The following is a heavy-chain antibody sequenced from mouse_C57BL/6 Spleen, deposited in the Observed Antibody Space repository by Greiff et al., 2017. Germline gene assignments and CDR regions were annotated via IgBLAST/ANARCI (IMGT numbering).Heavy chain of an antibody. D-gene: IGHD2-4*01. Sequence: EVQLQESGPGLVKPSQSLSLTCSVTGYSITSGYYWNWIRQFPGNKLEWMGYISYDGSNNYNPSLKNRISITRDTSKNQFFLKLNSVTTEDTATYYCAREGYDYDGAYYFDYWGQGTTLTVSS. J-gene: IGHJ2*01. CDR3: AREGYDYDGAYYFDY. V-gene: IGHV3-6*01. CDR2: ISYDGSN. CDR1: GYSITSGYY.